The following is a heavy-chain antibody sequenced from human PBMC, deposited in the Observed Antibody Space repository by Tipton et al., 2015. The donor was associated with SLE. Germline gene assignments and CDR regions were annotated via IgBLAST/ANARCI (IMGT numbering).Heavy chain of an antibody. CDR2: ISSSSNSI. J-gene: IGHJ4*02. V-gene: IGHV3-48*01. Sequence: SLRLSCAASGFTFSSYSMNWVRQAPGKGLEWLSYISSSSNSIYYADSVKGRFTISRDNAKNSLYLQMNSPRAEDTAVYYCARDQSIFGVVKGLVDYCGQGTLVTVSS. CDR1: GFTFSSYS. D-gene: IGHD3-3*01. CDR3: ARDQSIFGVVKGLVDY.